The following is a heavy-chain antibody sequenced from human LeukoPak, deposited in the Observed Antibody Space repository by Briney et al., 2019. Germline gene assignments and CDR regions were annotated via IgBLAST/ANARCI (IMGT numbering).Heavy chain of an antibody. CDR1: GFTVSSNY. CDR2: IYSGGST. D-gene: IGHD6-19*01. CDR3: ARGEGSGWFSRKWFDP. Sequence: GGSLRLSCAASGFTVSSNYMSWVRQAPGKGLELVSIIYSGGSTYYADSVKGGFTISRDNSKNTLYLQMNSLRAEDTAVYFCARGEGSGWFSRKWFDPWGQGTLVTVSS. J-gene: IGHJ5*02. V-gene: IGHV3-66*01.